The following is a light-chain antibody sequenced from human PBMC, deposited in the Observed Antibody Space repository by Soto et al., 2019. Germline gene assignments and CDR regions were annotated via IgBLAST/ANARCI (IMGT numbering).Light chain of an antibody. CDR1: SSDVGGYKY. Sequence: QSALTQPALVSGSPGQSITISCTGTSSDVGGYKYVPWYQQTPHKAPKLMISELSKQPSADSNRFSGSKSGNTASLTISGLQAEDVADYCCSLDPCTSTRVFGTSTNATV. V-gene: IGLV2-14*01. CDR3: SLDPCTSTRV. J-gene: IGLJ1*01. CDR2: ELS.